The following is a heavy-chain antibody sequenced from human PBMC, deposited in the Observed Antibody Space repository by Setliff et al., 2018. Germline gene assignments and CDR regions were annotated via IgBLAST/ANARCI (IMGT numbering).Heavy chain of an antibody. Sequence: SETLSLTCTVSGGSITSGSFYWSWIRQPAGKRLEWIGRIHASGSPSYNPSLESRVTISLDTSTNQFSLKLSSVAAADTAVYYCARDRDFWSGSNHYYYYYMDVWGKGTTVTVSS. D-gene: IGHD3-3*01. J-gene: IGHJ6*03. V-gene: IGHV4-61*02. CDR1: GGSITSGSFY. CDR2: IHASGSP. CDR3: ARDRDFWSGSNHYYYYYMDV.